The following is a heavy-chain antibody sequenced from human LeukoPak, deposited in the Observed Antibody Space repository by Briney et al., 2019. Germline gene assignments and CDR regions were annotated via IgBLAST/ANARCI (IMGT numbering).Heavy chain of an antibody. Sequence: ASVKVSCKASGYTFTSYGISWVRQAPGQGLEWMGWISAYNGNTNYAQKFQGRVTITADESTSTAYMELSSLRSEDTAVYYCARDSRDSGSYLDWFDPWGQGTLVTVSS. D-gene: IGHD1-26*01. CDR2: ISAYNGNT. J-gene: IGHJ5*02. V-gene: IGHV1-18*01. CDR1: GYTFTSYG. CDR3: ARDSRDSGSYLDWFDP.